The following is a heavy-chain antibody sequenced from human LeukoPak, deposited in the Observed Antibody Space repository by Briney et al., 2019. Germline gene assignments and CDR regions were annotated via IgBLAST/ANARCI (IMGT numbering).Heavy chain of an antibody. Sequence: PGGSLRLSCAASGFTFSSYGMHWVRQAPGKGLEWVAVISYDGSNKYYADSVKGRFTISRDNSKNTLYLQMNSLRAEDTAVYYCARDLRYSSGWSASGMDVWGKGTTVTISS. CDR2: ISYDGSNK. V-gene: IGHV3-30*03. CDR3: ARDLRYSSGWSASGMDV. D-gene: IGHD6-19*01. J-gene: IGHJ6*03. CDR1: GFTFSSYG.